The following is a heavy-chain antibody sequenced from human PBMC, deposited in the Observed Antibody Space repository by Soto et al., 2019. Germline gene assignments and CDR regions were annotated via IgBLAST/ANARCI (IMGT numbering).Heavy chain of an antibody. CDR3: AKDQGSNGWYYFDY. CDR1: GLIFSSYA. J-gene: IGHJ4*02. CDR2: ISYDGSNK. D-gene: IGHD6-19*01. Sequence: QVQLVESGGGVVQPGRSLRLSCAASGLIFSSYAMHWVRQAPGKGLEWVAVISYDGSNKYYADSVKGRFTISRDNSKNTLYLQMDSLRDDDTAVYYCAKDQGSNGWYYFDYWGQGTLVTVSS. V-gene: IGHV3-30*18.